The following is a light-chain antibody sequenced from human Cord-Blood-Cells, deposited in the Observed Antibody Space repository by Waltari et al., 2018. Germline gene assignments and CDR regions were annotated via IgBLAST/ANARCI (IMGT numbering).Light chain of an antibody. CDR3: QQFNSYPYT. Sequence: AIQLTQSPSSLSASVGDRVTITCRASQGISSALAVYQQKPGKAPKLLIYDASSLESGVPSRFSGSGSGTDFTLTISSLQPEDFATYYCQQFNSYPYTFGQGTKLEIK. J-gene: IGKJ2*01. CDR2: DAS. V-gene: IGKV1-13*02. CDR1: QGISSA.